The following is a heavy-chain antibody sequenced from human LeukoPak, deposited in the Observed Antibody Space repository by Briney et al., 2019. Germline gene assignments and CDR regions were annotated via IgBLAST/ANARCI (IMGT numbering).Heavy chain of an antibody. CDR1: GFTFSSYS. D-gene: IGHD1-26*01. V-gene: IGHV3-48*01. CDR3: AGNSGSYAGYYYYYMDV. CDR2: ISSSSSTI. Sequence: GGSLRLSCAASGFTFSSYSMNWVRQAPGKGLEWVSYISSSSSTIYYADSVKGRFTISRDNAKNSLYLQMNSLRAEDTAVYYCAGNSGSYAGYYYYYMDVWGKGTTVTVSS. J-gene: IGHJ6*03.